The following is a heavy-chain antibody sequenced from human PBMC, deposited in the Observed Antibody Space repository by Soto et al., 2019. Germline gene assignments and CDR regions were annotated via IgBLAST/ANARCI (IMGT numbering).Heavy chain of an antibody. CDR1: GATFSSYA. Sequence: QVQLVQSGAEVRQPASSVKVSCKTSGATFSSYAITWVRQAPGQGLEWMGGIVPTVDTSTYAQKFQGRVKITADKFTNTVHMELSSLRADDTAVYYCVRVVAIPGYPDNWGQGTLVTVST. J-gene: IGHJ4*02. CDR2: IVPTVDTS. D-gene: IGHD5-12*01. CDR3: VRVVAIPGYPDN. V-gene: IGHV1-69*14.